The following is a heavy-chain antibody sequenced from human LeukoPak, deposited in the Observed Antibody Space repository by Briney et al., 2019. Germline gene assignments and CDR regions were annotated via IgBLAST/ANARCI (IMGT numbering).Heavy chain of an antibody. CDR1: GDSISSGNYY. V-gene: IGHV4-30-2*01. D-gene: IGHD3-3*01. CDR3: ARARFLEWLTDAFDI. Sequence: SETLSLTCTVSGDSISSGNYYWSWIRQPPGKGLEWIGFIYHSGSTFYNPSLKSRVTISVDRSKNQFSLRLSSVTAADTAVYYCARARFLEWLTDAFDIWGQGTMVTVSS. CDR2: IYHSGST. J-gene: IGHJ3*02.